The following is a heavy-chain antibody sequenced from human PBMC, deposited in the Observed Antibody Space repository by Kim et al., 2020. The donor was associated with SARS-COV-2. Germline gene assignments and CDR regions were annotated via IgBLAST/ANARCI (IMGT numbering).Heavy chain of an antibody. Sequence: SETLSLTCTVSGGSISSGSYYWSWIRQPAGKGLEWIGRIYTSGSTNYNPSLKSRVTISVDTSKNQFSLKLSSVTAADTAVYYCARDRSGWSKWYFDLWGRGTLVTVSS. V-gene: IGHV4-61*02. J-gene: IGHJ2*01. CDR1: GGSISSGSYY. CDR2: IYTSGST. D-gene: IGHD6-19*01. CDR3: ARDRSGWSKWYFDL.